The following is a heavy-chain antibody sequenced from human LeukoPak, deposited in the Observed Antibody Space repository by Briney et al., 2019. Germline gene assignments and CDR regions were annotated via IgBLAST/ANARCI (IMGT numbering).Heavy chain of an antibody. Sequence: ASVKVSCKASGGTFRTYSVTWVRQAPGQGLEWMGGIIPIFGTPNYAQKFQGRVKVTTDDATGTAYMELSSLMSEDTAIYYCARVDRYHFYLDVWGKGTPVTVFS. J-gene: IGHJ6*03. CDR1: GGTFRTYS. CDR3: ARVDRYHFYLDV. V-gene: IGHV1-69*05. CDR2: IIPIFGTP.